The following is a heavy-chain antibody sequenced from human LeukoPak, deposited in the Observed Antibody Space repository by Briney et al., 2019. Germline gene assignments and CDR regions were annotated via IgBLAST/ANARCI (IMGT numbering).Heavy chain of an antibody. D-gene: IGHD6-6*01. CDR2: IYYSGST. Sequence: SETLSLTCTVSGGSISSGDYYWSWIRQPPGKGLEWIGYIYYSGSTYYNPSLKSRVTISVDTSKNQFSLKLSSVTAADTAVYYCARVLRVYSSPSGYYYYYMDVWGKGTTVTVSS. CDR3: ARVLRVYSSPSGYYYYYMDV. CDR1: GGSISSGDYY. J-gene: IGHJ6*03. V-gene: IGHV4-30-4*08.